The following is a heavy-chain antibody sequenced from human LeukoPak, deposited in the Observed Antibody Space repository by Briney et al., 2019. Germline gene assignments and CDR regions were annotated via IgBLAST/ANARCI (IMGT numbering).Heavy chain of an antibody. J-gene: IGHJ4*02. Sequence: ASVKVSCKASGYTFTSYDINWVRQATGQGLEWMGWMNPSSGNTGYAQKFQGRVTMTRNTSISTAYMELSSLRSEDTAVYYCARGHTYYYGSGSSSANFDYWGQGTLVTVSS. CDR2: MNPSSGNT. V-gene: IGHV1-8*01. CDR3: ARGHTYYYGSGSSSANFDY. D-gene: IGHD3-10*01. CDR1: GYTFTSYD.